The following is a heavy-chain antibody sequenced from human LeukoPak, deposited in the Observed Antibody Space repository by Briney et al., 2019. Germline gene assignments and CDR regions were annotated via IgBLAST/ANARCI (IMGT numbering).Heavy chain of an antibody. CDR1: GYTFTGYY. Sequence: ASVKVSCKASGYTFTGYYMHWVRQAPGQGLEWMGWINPNSGGTNYAQKFQGRVTMTRDTSISTAYMELSRLRSDDTAVYYCARVGRGYDFWSGYLNFDYWGQGTLVTVSS. CDR2: INPNSGGT. CDR3: ARVGRGYDFWSGYLNFDY. V-gene: IGHV1-2*02. J-gene: IGHJ4*02. D-gene: IGHD3-3*01.